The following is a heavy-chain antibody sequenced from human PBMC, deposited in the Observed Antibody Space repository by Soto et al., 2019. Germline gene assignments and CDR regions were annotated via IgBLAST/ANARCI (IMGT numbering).Heavy chain of an antibody. D-gene: IGHD2-8*01. CDR1: GFTFSIYG. J-gene: IGHJ4*02. Sequence: SLRLSFTTSGFTFSIYGMHWVRQAPGKGLEWVAVISYDGSNKYYADSVKGRFTISRDNSKNTLYLQMNSLRAEDTAVYYCAKDEWNYWGQGT. CDR2: ISYDGSNK. V-gene: IGHV3-30*18. CDR3: AKDEWNY.